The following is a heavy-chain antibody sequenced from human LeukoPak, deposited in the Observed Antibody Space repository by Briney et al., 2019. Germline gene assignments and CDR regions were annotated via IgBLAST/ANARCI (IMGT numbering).Heavy chain of an antibody. V-gene: IGHV3-23*01. J-gene: IGHJ4*02. CDR2: ISGSGGST. CDR1: GFTFSSYA. D-gene: IGHD2-2*02. CDR3: AKLQGAAIRTGVRAAAPDY. Sequence: GGSLRLSCAASGFTFSSYAMSWVRQAPGKGLEWVSAISGSGGSTYYADSVKGRFTISRDNSKNTLYLQMNSLRAEDTAVYYCAKLQGAAIRTGVRAAAPDYWGQGTLVTVSS.